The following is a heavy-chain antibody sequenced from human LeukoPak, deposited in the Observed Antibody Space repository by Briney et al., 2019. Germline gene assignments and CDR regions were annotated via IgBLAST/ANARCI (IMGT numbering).Heavy chain of an antibody. CDR3: ARDNEGRGSSNSYYYYYMDV. Sequence: PAASVKVSCKASGYTFTSYYMHWVRQAPGQGLEWMGIINPSGGSTIYAQKFQGRVTMTRDMSTSTVYMELSSLRSEDTAVYYCARDNEGRGSSNSYYYYYMDVWGKGTTVTVSS. CDR2: INPSGGST. D-gene: IGHD2-2*01. CDR1: GYTFTSYY. V-gene: IGHV1-46*01. J-gene: IGHJ6*03.